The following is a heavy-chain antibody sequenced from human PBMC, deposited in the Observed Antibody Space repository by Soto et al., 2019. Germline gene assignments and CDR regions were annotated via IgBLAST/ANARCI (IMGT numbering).Heavy chain of an antibody. CDR2: INWNGGST. V-gene: IGHV3-20*01. J-gene: IGHJ3*02. D-gene: IGHD2-15*01. CDR3: ARAQTVFGSGSTLGAFDI. CDR1: GFTFDDYG. Sequence: GGSLRLSCAASGFTFDDYGMSWVRQAPGKGLEWVSGINWNGGSTGYADSVKGRFTISRDNAKNSLYLQMNSLRAEDTALYHCARAQTVFGSGSTLGAFDIWGQGTMVTVS.